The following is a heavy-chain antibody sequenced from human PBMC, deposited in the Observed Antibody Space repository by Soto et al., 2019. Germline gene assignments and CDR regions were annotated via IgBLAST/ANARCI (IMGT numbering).Heavy chain of an antibody. D-gene: IGHD3-10*01. V-gene: IGHV2-5*02. CDR3: ARGGWTTYYSPFFDY. J-gene: IGHJ4*02. CDR1: GFSLSSSGVG. Sequence: QITLKESGPTLVRPTQTLTLTCTFSGFSLSSSGVGVGWIRQPPGKVLEWLALIYWDDDKRYSPSLKSRLTITKDTSKNQVVLTLTKLDTVDTATYCCARGGWTTYYSPFFDYWGQGTLVTVSS. CDR2: IYWDDDK.